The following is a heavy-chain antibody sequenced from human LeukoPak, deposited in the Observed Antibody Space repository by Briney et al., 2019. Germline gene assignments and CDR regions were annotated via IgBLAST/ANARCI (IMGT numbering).Heavy chain of an antibody. CDR3: ARDMDKLGDHYGMDV. V-gene: IGHV3-11*01. J-gene: IGHJ6*02. CDR2: VSSGGDIT. Sequence: GGSLRLSCAASGFTFSDYYISWIRQAPGKGLEWLSIVSSGGDITTYADSVKGRFTISRDNTRNLLFLQMNSLRAEDTAVYYCARDMDKLGDHYGMDVWGQGTTVVVSS. CDR1: GFTFSDYY. D-gene: IGHD3-16*01.